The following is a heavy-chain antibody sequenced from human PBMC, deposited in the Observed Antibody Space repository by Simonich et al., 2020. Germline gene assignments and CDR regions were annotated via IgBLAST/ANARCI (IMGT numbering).Heavy chain of an antibody. CDR2: INPNSGGT. CDR1: GYTFTGYY. J-gene: IGHJ4*02. Sequence: QVQLLQSGAGVKKPGASVKGSCKASGYTFTGYYMNGVRQAPGQGLEWMGWINPNSGGTNYAQTFQGRVTMTRDTSISTAYMELSRLRSDDTAVYYCARSPRGELGDFDYGGQGTLVTVSS. CDR3: ARSPRGELGDFDY. V-gene: IGHV1-2*02. D-gene: IGHD7-27*01.